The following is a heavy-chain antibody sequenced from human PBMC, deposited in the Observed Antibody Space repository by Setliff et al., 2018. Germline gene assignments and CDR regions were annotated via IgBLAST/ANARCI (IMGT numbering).Heavy chain of an antibody. J-gene: IGHJ4*02. Sequence: NPSETLSLTCAVSGYSISSGYYWGWVRQPPGKGLEWIGSIYHSGSTYYNPSLKSRVTISVDTSKNQFSLKLSSVTAADTAVYYCARLRYYGSVSYLDYWGQGTLVTVSS. CDR2: IYHSGST. D-gene: IGHD3-10*01. V-gene: IGHV4-38-2*01. CDR3: ARLRYYGSVSYLDY. CDR1: GYSISSGYY.